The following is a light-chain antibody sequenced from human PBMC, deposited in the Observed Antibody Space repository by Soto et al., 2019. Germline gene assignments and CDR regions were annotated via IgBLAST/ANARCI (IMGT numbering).Light chain of an antibody. CDR3: QQYGSSPRT. CDR2: GTS. Sequence: EIVLTQSPGTLSLSPGERATLSCRASQSVSSSYSAWYQQKPGQAPRLLTYGTSSRATDIPDRFSGSGSGSDFPLTISRLEPEDSAAYYCQQYGSSPRTVGQGTKVEIK. CDR1: QSVSSSY. V-gene: IGKV3-20*01. J-gene: IGKJ1*01.